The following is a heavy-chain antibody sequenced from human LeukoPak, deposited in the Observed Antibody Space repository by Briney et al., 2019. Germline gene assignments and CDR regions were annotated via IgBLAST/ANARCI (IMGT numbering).Heavy chain of an antibody. CDR3: ARGSGSSNYLADY. CDR2: INSGGGFT. V-gene: IGHV1-46*01. Sequence: ASVKVSCKASGYTFTSKYMHWVRQAPGQGLEWMGIINSGGGFTNYVQKFQGRVTMTRDTSTSTVYMELSSLRSEDTAVYYCARGSGSSNYLADYWGQGTLVTVSS. J-gene: IGHJ4*02. D-gene: IGHD6-13*01. CDR1: GYTFTSKY.